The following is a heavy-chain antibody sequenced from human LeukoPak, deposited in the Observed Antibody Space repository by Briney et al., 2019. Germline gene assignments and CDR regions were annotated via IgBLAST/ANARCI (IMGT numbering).Heavy chain of an antibody. V-gene: IGHV3-73*01. J-gene: IGHJ4*02. CDR3: AKDLDYYGSGSAFDY. D-gene: IGHD3-10*01. CDR2: IRSKANNYAT. Sequence: GGSLRLSCAASGFTFSGSAMHWVRQASGKGLEWVGRIRSKANNYATAYAASVKGRFTISRDDSKNTAYLQMNSLRAEDTAVYYCAKDLDYYGSGSAFDYWGQGTLVTVSS. CDR1: GFTFSGSA.